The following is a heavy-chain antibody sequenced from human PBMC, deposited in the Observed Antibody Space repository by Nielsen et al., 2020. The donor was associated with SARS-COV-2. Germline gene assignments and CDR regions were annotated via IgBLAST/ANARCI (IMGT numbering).Heavy chain of an antibody. Sequence: GGSLRLSCAASGFTFSSYAMHWVRQAPGKGLEWVAVISYDGSNKYYADSVKGRFTISRDNSKNTLYLQMDSLRVEDTALYYCARDLLGWGSKDHYGMDVWGQGTTVTVSS. CDR1: GFTFSSYA. CDR3: ARDLLGWGSKDHYGMDV. CDR2: ISYDGSNK. V-gene: IGHV3-30*04. J-gene: IGHJ6*02. D-gene: IGHD3-16*01.